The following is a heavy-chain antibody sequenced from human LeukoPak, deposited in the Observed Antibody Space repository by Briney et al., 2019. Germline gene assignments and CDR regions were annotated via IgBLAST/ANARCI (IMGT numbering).Heavy chain of an antibody. Sequence: PSETLSLTCTVSGGFISSGDSYWSWIRQPPGKGLEWIGYIYYSGSAYYNPSLKSRVTISVDTSKNQFSLKLSSVTAADTAVYYCARDHGYSGTYSWFDPWGQGTLVTVSS. D-gene: IGHD1-26*01. CDR2: IYYSGSA. CDR3: ARDHGYSGTYSWFDP. J-gene: IGHJ5*02. V-gene: IGHV4-30-4*08. CDR1: GGFISSGDSY.